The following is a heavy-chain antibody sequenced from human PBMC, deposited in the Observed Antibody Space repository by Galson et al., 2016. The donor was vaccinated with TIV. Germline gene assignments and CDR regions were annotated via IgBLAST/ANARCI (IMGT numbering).Heavy chain of an antibody. CDR3: ARETGGSGWYTVDY. V-gene: IGHV3-23*01. Sequence: SLRLSCAASGFTFSSFAMTWVRQAPGKGLEWLLTIRPSATRTYYSDSVKDRFTTSRDDSSNTLFLQMNSLRAEDTAMYFCARETGGSGWYTVDYWGQGALVIVSS. CDR1: GFTFSSFA. J-gene: IGHJ4*02. D-gene: IGHD6-19*01. CDR2: IRPSATRT.